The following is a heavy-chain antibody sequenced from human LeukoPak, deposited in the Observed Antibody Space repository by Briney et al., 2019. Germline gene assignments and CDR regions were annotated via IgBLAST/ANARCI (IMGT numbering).Heavy chain of an antibody. CDR3: ATYLSTAAAGFDF. Sequence: SETLSLTCTVSGGSISSSSYHWGWIRQPPGRGLEWIGSISYSGSTYYNPSLKSRVTISVDTSNNQFSLQLSSVTAADTAVYYCATYLSTAAAGFDFWGQGTLVTVSS. J-gene: IGHJ4*02. CDR1: GGSISSSSYH. V-gene: IGHV4-39*01. CDR2: ISYSGST. D-gene: IGHD6-13*01.